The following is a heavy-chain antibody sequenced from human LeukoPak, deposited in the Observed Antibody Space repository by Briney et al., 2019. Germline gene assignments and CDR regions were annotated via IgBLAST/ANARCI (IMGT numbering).Heavy chain of an antibody. J-gene: IGHJ4*02. Sequence: GGSLRLSCAASGFTFSNYAVSWVRQAPGEGLEWVSAISGRGASIYYADSVRGRFTISRDNSKNRLYLQMDSLRAEDTALYYCAKDRGYGSGSYYAYYFDSWGQGTLVTVSS. CDR2: ISGRGASI. CDR1: GFTFSNYA. D-gene: IGHD3-10*01. CDR3: AKDRGYGSGSYYAYYFDS. V-gene: IGHV3-23*01.